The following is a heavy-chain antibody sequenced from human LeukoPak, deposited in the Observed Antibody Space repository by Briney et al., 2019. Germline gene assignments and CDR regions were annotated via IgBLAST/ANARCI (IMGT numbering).Heavy chain of an antibody. V-gene: IGHV3-7*04. D-gene: IGHD1-26*01. J-gene: IGHJ6*03. CDR1: RFTLSGYW. Sequence: GGSLRLSCAASRFTLSGYWMSWVRQAPGKGLEWVANIYRDGSEKYYVDSVRGRFTISRDNAKNSLYLQMNSLGVDDTAVYYCARGGSGRKYYYMDVWGKGTTVTVSS. CDR3: ARGGSGRKYYYMDV. CDR2: IYRDGSEK.